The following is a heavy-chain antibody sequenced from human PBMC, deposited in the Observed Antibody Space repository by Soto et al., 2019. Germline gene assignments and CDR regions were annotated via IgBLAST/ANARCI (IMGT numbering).Heavy chain of an antibody. CDR1: GGSFSGYH. D-gene: IGHD4-17*01. J-gene: IGHJ2*01. Sequence: QVHLQQWGAGLLKPSETLSLTCAVDGGSFSGYHWTWIRQFPGKGLEWSGEIINSGRANYNPSLRGRVSLSIDPSTNTFSLKLTSVTASDTALYYYARRPPRGIGVGDDKGLAIWGRGTRVTVSS. CDR2: IINSGRA. CDR3: ARRPPRGIGVGDDKGLAI. V-gene: IGHV4-34*12.